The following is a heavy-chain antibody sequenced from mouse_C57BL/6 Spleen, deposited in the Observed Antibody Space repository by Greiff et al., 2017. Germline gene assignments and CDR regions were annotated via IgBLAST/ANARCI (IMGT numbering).Heavy chain of an antibody. D-gene: IGHD2-3*01. CDR1: GYTFTDYE. J-gene: IGHJ3*01. Sequence: VQLQQSGAELVRPGASVTLSCKASGYTFTDYEMHWVKQTPVHGLEWIGAIDPETGGTAYNQKFKGKAILTADKSSSTAYMELRSLTSEDSAVYYCTRIYDGYHLFAYWGQGTLVTVSA. CDR3: TRIYDGYHLFAY. CDR2: IDPETGGT. V-gene: IGHV1-15*01.